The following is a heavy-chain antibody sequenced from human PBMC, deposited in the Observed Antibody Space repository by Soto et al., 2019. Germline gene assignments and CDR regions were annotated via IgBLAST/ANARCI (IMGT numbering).Heavy chain of an antibody. Sequence: PVKVSCKASGGTFTTHAIIWVRQAPGHGLEWMGGIIPISGTTYYTQKFQGRVTITADEPTSTAFMELSSLKSEDTAVFYCARGYCSGGNCYSGMDVWGQGTMVTVSS. V-gene: IGHV1-69*13. CDR2: IIPISGTT. D-gene: IGHD2-15*01. J-gene: IGHJ6*02. CDR3: ARGYCSGGNCYSGMDV. CDR1: GGTFTTHA.